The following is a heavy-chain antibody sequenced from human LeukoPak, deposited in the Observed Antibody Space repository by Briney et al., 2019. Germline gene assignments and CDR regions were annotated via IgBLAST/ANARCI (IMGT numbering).Heavy chain of an antibody. CDR3: ARGIAAGEDY. CDR1: GFTFSSYA. Sequence: PGGSLRLSCAASGFTFSSYAMHWVRQAPGKGLEWVAVISYDGSNKYYADSVKGRFTISRDNSKNTLYLQMNSLRAEDTAVYYCARGIAAGEDYWGQGTLVTVSS. D-gene: IGHD6-6*01. CDR2: ISYDGSNK. J-gene: IGHJ4*02. V-gene: IGHV3-30-3*01.